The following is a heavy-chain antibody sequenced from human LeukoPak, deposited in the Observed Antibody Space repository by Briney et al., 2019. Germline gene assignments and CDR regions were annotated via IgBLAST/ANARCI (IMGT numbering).Heavy chain of an antibody. V-gene: IGHV4-59*01. CDR2: IYYSGST. CDR1: GGSISSYY. Sequence: SETLSLTCTVSGGSISSYYWSWIRQPPGKGLEWIGYIYYSGSTNYNPSLKSRVTISVDTSKNQFSLKLNSVTAADTAVYYCARDQYGMVTPDYWGQGTLVTVSS. J-gene: IGHJ4*02. CDR3: ARDQYGMVTPDY. D-gene: IGHD2-8*01.